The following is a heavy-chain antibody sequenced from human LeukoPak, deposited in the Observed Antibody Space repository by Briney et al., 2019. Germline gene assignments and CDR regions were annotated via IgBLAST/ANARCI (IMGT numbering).Heavy chain of an antibody. CDR2: INYSGST. V-gene: IGHV4-34*01. Sequence: SETLSLTCAVYGGSFSGYYWSWIRQPPWKGLEWIGEINYSGSTNYNPSLKSRGTISVDTSKNQFSLKLSSVTAADTAVYYCARDLERITLVRGVIPNWFDPWGQGTLVTVFS. D-gene: IGHD3-10*01. J-gene: IGHJ5*02. CDR1: GGSFSGYY. CDR3: ARDLERITLVRGVIPNWFDP.